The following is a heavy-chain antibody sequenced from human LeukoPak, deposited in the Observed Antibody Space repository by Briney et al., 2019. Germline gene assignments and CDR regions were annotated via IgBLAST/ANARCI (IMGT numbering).Heavy chain of an antibody. CDR2: ISWNSGSI. J-gene: IGHJ4*02. CDR1: GFTFSSYA. D-gene: IGHD4-23*01. CDR3: AKADYGGNYNYFDY. Sequence: GGSLRLSCAASGFTFSSYAMHWVRQAPGKGLEWVSGISWNSGSIGYADSVKGRFTISRDNAKNSLYLQMNSLRAEDTALYYCAKADYGGNYNYFDYWGQGTLVTVSS. V-gene: IGHV3-9*01.